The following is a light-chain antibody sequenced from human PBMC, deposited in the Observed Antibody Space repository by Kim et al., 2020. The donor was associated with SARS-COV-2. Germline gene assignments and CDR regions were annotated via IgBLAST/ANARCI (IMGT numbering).Light chain of an antibody. J-gene: IGLJ3*02. CDR1: ISNIGSNY. V-gene: IGLV1-47*01. CDR2: RNN. Sequence: ELTQPPSASGTPGQRVTISCSGSISNIGSNYVYWYQQLPGTAPKLLIYRNNQRPSGVPDRCSGSKSGTSASLAISGLRSEDEADYYCATWDDSLSGWVFGGGTKVTVL. CDR3: ATWDDSLSGWV.